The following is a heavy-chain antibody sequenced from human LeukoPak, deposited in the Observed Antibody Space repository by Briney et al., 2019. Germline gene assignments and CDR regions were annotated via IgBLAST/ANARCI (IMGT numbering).Heavy chain of an antibody. CDR2: ISGTGVTT. Sequence: GGSLRPSCAASGFTFSSCALTWVRQAPGKGLEWVSTISGTGVTTFYADSARGRFTITRDNSKKPLFLQMSSLRAEGTAVYYFATHYDTSGYYSLYFCGQGTLFTASS. V-gene: IGHV3-23*01. D-gene: IGHD3-22*01. J-gene: IGHJ4*02. CDR1: GFTFSSCA. CDR3: ATHYDTSGYYSLYF.